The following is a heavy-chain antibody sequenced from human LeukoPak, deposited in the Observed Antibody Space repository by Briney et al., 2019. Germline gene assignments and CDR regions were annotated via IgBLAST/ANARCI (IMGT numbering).Heavy chain of an antibody. CDR3: ARDKVQTYYYDSSGYYYTLLAFDY. J-gene: IGHJ4*02. D-gene: IGHD3-22*01. CDR1: GYTFTSYY. V-gene: IGHV1-46*03. CDR2: INPSGGST. Sequence: ASVKASCKASGYTFTSYYMHWVRQAPGQGLEWMGIINPSGGSTSYAQKFQGRVTMTRDTSTSTVYMELSSLRSEDTAVYYCARDKVQTYYYDSSGYYYTLLAFDYWGQGTLVTVSS.